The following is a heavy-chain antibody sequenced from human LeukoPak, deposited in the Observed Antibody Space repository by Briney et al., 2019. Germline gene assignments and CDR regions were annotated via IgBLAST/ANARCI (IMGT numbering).Heavy chain of an antibody. CDR3: ARVHEGIVVVVAATHDAFDI. CDR2: INHSGST. V-gene: IGHV4-34*01. Sequence: SETLSLTCAVYGGSFSGYYWSWIRQPPGKGLEWIGEINHSGSTKYNPSLKSRVTISVDTSKNQFSLKLSSVTAADTAVYYCARVHEGIVVVVAATHDAFDIWGQGTMVTVSS. D-gene: IGHD2-15*01. CDR1: GGSFSGYY. J-gene: IGHJ3*02.